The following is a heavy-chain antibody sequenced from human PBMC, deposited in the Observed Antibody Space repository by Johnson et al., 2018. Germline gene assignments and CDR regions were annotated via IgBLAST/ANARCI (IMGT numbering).Heavy chain of an antibody. CDR1: GFTFSSYA. Sequence: QVQLVQSGGGVVQPGRSLRLSCAASGFTFSSYALHWVRQAPGKGLEWVAFISYDGNNKHYADSVKGRFTISRDNSKNTLYLQMKSLGPEDTAVYYCARGGRRSITYSYDTSKYYYYMDVWGKGTTVTVSS. V-gene: IGHV3-30-3*01. CDR2: ISYDGNNK. CDR3: ARGGRRSITYSYDTSKYYYYMDV. D-gene: IGHD3-22*01. J-gene: IGHJ6*03.